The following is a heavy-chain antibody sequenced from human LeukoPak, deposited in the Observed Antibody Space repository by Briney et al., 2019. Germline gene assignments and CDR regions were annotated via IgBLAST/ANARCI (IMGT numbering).Heavy chain of an antibody. CDR3: ASLLGSYCSGGSCYV. CDR2: IPRSSSYI. V-gene: IGHV3-21*01. J-gene: IGHJ4*02. Sequence: GGSLRLSCAASGFIFSSYSMKWVRQAPGKGLVWVSSIPRSSSYIYYADSVKGRFTISRDNAKKSLYLQMNSLRADDTAVYYCASLLGSYCSGGSCYVWGQGTLVTVSS. CDR1: GFIFSSYS. D-gene: IGHD2-15*01.